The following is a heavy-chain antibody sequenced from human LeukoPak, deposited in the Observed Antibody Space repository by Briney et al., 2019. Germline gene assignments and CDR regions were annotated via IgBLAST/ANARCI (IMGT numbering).Heavy chain of an antibody. Sequence: SETLSLTCTVSGGSISSYYWSWIRQPAGKGLEWIGHIYTTGSTNYNPSLKSRVTMSVGTSNNQFSLKLRSVTAADTAVYYCARGRPNTSVLDYWGQGNLVTVSS. D-gene: IGHD2-2*02. J-gene: IGHJ4*02. V-gene: IGHV4-4*07. CDR1: GGSISSYY. CDR3: ARGRPNTSVLDY. CDR2: IYTTGST.